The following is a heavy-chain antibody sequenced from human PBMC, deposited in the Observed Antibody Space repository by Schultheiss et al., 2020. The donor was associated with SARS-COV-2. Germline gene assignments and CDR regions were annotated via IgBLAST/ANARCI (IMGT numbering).Heavy chain of an antibody. CDR1: GGSISSYY. J-gene: IGHJ5*02. CDR3: ARRPAAVGGGWFDP. V-gene: IGHV4-59*01. Sequence: SCTVSGGSISSYYWSWIRQPPGKGLEWIGYIYYSGSTNYNPSLKSRVTISVDTSKNQFSLKLSSVTAADTAVYYCARRPAAVGGGWFDPWGQGTLVTVSS. D-gene: IGHD2-2*01. CDR2: IYYSGST.